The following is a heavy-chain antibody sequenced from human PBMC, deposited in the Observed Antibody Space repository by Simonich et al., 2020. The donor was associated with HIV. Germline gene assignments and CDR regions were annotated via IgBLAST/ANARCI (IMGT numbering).Heavy chain of an antibody. D-gene: IGHD7-27*01. J-gene: IGHJ4*02. V-gene: IGHV4-34*01. Sequence: QVQLQQWGAGLLKPSETLSLTCAVYGGSFSGYYWSWIRQPPGKGLEWIGEINHSGSTNYNPSLKRRVTISVDTLKNQFSLKLSSVTAADTAVYYCARHDGLTGEWSFDYWGQGTLVTVSS. CDR2: INHSGST. CDR3: ARHDGLTGEWSFDY. CDR1: GGSFSGYY.